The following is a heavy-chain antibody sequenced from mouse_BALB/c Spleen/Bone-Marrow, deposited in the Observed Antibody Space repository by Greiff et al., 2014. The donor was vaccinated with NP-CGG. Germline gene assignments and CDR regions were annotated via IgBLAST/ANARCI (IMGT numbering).Heavy chain of an antibody. J-gene: IGHJ1*01. CDR3: ARGGYYGSSYFDV. V-gene: IGHV3-1*02. D-gene: IGHD1-1*01. CDR2: IHYSGST. Sequence: EVQLQQSGPDLVKPSQSLSLTCTVTGHSITSGYNWHWIRQFPGNKLGWMGYIHYSGSTNYNPSLKSRISITRDTSKNQFFLQLNSVTTEDTATYYCARGGYYGSSYFDVWSAGTTVTVSS. CDR1: GHSITSGYN.